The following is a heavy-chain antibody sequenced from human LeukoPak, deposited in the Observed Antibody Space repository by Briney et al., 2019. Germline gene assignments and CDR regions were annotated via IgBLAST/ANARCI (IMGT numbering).Heavy chain of an antibody. J-gene: IGHJ6*03. CDR2: IYYSGST. CDR1: GGSINSGGYY. V-gene: IGHV4-31*03. Sequence: SQTLSLTCTVSGGSINSGGYYWSWIRQHPGKGLEWMGYIYYSGSTYYNPSLKSRVTISVDTSKNQFSLKLSSVTAADTAVYYCARLTGSPSDKAEDFWSGYSINYYYYYMDVWGKGTTVTVSS. CDR3: ARLTGSPSDKAEDFWSGYSINYYYYYMDV. D-gene: IGHD3-3*01.